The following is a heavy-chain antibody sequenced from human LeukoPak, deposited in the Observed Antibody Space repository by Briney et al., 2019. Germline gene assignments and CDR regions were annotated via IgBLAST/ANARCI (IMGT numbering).Heavy chain of an antibody. CDR2: INAGNGNT. D-gene: IGHD2-15*01. CDR3: ARDGTQWSFDY. J-gene: IGHJ4*02. Sequence: VASVKDSCKASRYTFTSYAMHWVRQAPGQRLEWMGWINAGNGNTKYSQKFQGRVTITRDTSASTAYMELSSLRSEDTAVYYCARDGTQWSFDYWGQGTLVTVSS. CDR1: RYTFTSYA. V-gene: IGHV1-3*01.